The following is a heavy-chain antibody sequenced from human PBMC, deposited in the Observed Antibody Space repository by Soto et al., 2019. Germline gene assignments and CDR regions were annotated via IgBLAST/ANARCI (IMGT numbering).Heavy chain of an antibody. CDR2: MWFDGSKK. J-gene: IGHJ4*02. CDR1: GFTFDTYV. Sequence: GGSLRLSCAASGFTFDTYVMHWVRQAPGKGLEWVALMWFDGSKKYYGDSVRGRFTISRDNSKNTLYLQMNSLRAEDTAVYYCARGARDFDNWGQGTLVTVSS. CDR3: ARGARDFDN. V-gene: IGHV3-33*01. D-gene: IGHD3-16*01.